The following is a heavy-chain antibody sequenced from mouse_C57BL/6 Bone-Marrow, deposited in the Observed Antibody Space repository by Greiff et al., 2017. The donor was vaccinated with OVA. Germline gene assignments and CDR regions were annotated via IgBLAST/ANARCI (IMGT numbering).Heavy chain of an antibody. Sequence: VKLQESGPELVKPGASVKISCKASGYAFSSSWMNWVKQRPGKGLEWIGRIYPGDGDTNYNGKFKGKATLTADKSSSTAYMQLSSLTSEDSAVYFCARWLTGYYFDYWGQGTTLTVSS. CDR3: ARWLTGYYFDY. CDR2: IYPGDGDT. D-gene: IGHD4-1*01. J-gene: IGHJ2*01. V-gene: IGHV1-82*01. CDR1: GYAFSSSW.